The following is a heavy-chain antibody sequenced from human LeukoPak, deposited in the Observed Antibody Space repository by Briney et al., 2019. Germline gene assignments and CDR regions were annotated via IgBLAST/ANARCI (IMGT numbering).Heavy chain of an antibody. CDR1: GGSISGYY. CDR3: ARVRITYYYDSTPGWFDP. V-gene: IGHV4-59*01. J-gene: IGHJ5*02. CDR2: IYYSGST. D-gene: IGHD3-22*01. Sequence: PSETLSLTCTVSGGSISGYYWTWIRQPPGKGLEWIGYIYYSGSTNYNPSLKSRVTISVDTSKNQFSLKLSSVTAADTAVYYCARVRITYYYDSTPGWFDPWGQGTLVTVSS.